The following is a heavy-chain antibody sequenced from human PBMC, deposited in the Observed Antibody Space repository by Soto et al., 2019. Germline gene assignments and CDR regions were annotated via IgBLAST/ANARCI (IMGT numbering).Heavy chain of an antibody. CDR2: INPSGGST. Sequence: GASVKVSCKASGYTFTSYYMHWVRQAPGQGLEWMGIINPSGGSTSYAQKFQGRVTMTRDTSTSTVYMELSSLRSEDTAVYYCARGTDSYCGGDCYSIDYWGQGTLVTVSS. D-gene: IGHD2-21*02. CDR1: GYTFTSYY. CDR3: ARGTDSYCGGDCYSIDY. V-gene: IGHV1-46*03. J-gene: IGHJ4*02.